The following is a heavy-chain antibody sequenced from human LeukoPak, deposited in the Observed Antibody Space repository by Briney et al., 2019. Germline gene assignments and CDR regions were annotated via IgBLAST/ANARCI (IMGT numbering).Heavy chain of an antibody. V-gene: IGHV3-23*01. CDR3: ARDSSGWHPLDY. Sequence: PGGSLRLSCEASGFIFSSYVMGWVRQAPGKGLEWVSSISVGGGDTFTADSVKGRFTITRENSKNTLYLQMMGLRVEDTAVYYCARDSSGWHPLDYWGQGTLVTVSS. J-gene: IGHJ4*02. CDR1: GFIFSSYV. D-gene: IGHD6-19*01. CDR2: ISVGGGDT.